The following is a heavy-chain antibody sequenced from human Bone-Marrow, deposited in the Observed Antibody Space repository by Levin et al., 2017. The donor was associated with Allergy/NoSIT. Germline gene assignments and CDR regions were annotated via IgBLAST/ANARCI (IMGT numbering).Heavy chain of an antibody. CDR1: GYSFTTFA. D-gene: IGHD5-12*01. CDR2: INTNTGNP. Sequence: GASVKVSCQASGYSFTTFAVNWVRQAPGQGFEWRGWINTNTGNPMYAQGFTGRFVFSLDTSVSTAYLQISSLKAEDTAVYYCARRGEYSGFDALEDWGQGTLVTVSS. V-gene: IGHV7-4-1*02. J-gene: IGHJ4*02. CDR3: ARRGEYSGFDALED.